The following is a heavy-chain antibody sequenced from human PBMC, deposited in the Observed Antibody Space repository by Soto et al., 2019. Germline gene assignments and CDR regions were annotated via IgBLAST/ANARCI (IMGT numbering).Heavy chain of an antibody. D-gene: IGHD6-19*01. V-gene: IGHV3-48*03. Sequence: GVSLSLSCAASGFTFRRYDMNWVRQAPGKGLEWVSYIGSSGSTIYYADSVKGRFTISRDNAKNSLYLQMNSLRAEDTAVYFCARDEGSAWYSDYWGQGTLVTVSS. CDR3: ARDEGSAWYSDY. CDR2: IGSSGSTI. CDR1: GFTFRRYD. J-gene: IGHJ4*02.